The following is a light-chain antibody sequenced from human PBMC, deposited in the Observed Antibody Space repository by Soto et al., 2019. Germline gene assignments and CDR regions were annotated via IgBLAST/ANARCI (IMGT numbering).Light chain of an antibody. V-gene: IGKV3D-20*01. CDR1: QSVRSNY. CDR2: DAS. Sequence: ESVLTQAQPTLSLSPGERATLSCGARQSVRSNYLAWYQQKPGLAPRLLIFDASIRATGMPDRFSVSGSGTLFTLTINRREPEDSAVDYCQQYGSSPILGQGTQLEIK. J-gene: IGKJ5*01. CDR3: QQYGSSPI.